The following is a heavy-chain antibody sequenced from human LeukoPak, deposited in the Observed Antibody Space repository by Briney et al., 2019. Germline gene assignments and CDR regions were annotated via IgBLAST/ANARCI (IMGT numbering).Heavy chain of an antibody. D-gene: IGHD2-2*01. V-gene: IGHV3-21*01. J-gene: IGHJ4*02. CDR1: GFTFSSYR. CDR3: ARGSVPAAIIDY. CDR2: ISSISSYI. Sequence: PGGSLRLSCAASGFTFSSYRMNWVRQAPGKGLEWVSSISSISSYIYYADSVKGRFTISRDNAKNSLYLQMNSLRAEDTAVYYCARGSVPAAIIDYWGQGTLVTVSS.